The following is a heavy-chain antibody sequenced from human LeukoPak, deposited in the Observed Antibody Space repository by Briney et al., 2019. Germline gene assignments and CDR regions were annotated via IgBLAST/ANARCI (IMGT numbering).Heavy chain of an antibody. CDR3: ASRAVAGRIDY. V-gene: IGHV3-11*01. Sequence: GGSLRLSCAASGFTFRDYYMSWIRQAPGKGLEWVSYISSSGSTIYYADSVKGRFTISRDNAKNSLYLQMNSLRAEDTAVYYCASRAVAGRIDYWGQGTLVTVSS. CDR2: ISSSGSTI. J-gene: IGHJ4*02. D-gene: IGHD6-19*01. CDR1: GFTFRDYY.